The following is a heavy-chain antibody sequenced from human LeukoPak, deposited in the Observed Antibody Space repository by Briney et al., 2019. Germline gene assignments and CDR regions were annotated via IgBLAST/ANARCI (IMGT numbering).Heavy chain of an antibody. CDR1: GFTFSSYW. D-gene: IGHD5-12*01. CDR2: INSDARNT. J-gene: IGHJ6*02. V-gene: IGHV3-74*01. Sequence: GGSLRLSCAASGFTFSSYWMYWVRQAPGKGLVWVSRINSDARNTNYADSVKGRFTISRDNAKNTLYLQMNSLRAEDTAVYYCARDGADIVATISGMDVWGQGTTVTVSS. CDR3: ARDGADIVATISGMDV.